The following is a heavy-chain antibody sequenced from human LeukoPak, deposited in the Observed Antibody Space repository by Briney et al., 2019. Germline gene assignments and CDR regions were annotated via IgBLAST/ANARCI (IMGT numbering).Heavy chain of an antibody. CDR3: ARVANRTIVGATTGNFDY. J-gene: IGHJ4*02. CDR1: GDSISSGGYY. CDR2: IYYSGST. D-gene: IGHD1-26*01. V-gene: IGHV4-31*03. Sequence: KSSQTLSLTCTVSGDSISSGGYYWSWIRQHPGKGLEWIGYIYYSGSTNYNPSLKSRVTISVDTSKNQFSLKLSSVTAADTAVYYCARVANRTIVGATTGNFDYWGQGTLVTVSS.